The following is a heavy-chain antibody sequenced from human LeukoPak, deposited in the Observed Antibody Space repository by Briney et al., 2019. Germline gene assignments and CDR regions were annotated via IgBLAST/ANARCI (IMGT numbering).Heavy chain of an antibody. Sequence: SQTLSLTCTVSGGSISSGDYYWSWIRQPPGKGLEWIGYIYYSGSTYYNPPLKSRVTISVDTSKNQFSLKLSSVTAADTAVYYCARDRSLIVGPSEGYFDYWGQGILVTVSS. D-gene: IGHD1-26*01. J-gene: IGHJ4*02. V-gene: IGHV4-30-4*08. CDR2: IYYSGST. CDR3: ARDRSLIVGPSEGYFDY. CDR1: GGSISSGDYY.